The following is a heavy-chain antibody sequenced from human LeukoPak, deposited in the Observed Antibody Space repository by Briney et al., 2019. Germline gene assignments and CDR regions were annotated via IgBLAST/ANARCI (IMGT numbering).Heavy chain of an antibody. CDR1: GGTFISYA. V-gene: IGHV1-8*02. J-gene: IGHJ4*02. D-gene: IGHD3-10*01. Sequence: GASVKVSCKASGGTFISYAISWVRQAPGQGLEWMGWMNPNSGNAGYAQRFQGRVTMTRNNSISTAYMELTSLRSEDTAVYYCGRPLQRGSWTQRALDYWGQGTLVTVSS. CDR3: GRPLQRGSWTQRALDY. CDR2: MNPNSGNA.